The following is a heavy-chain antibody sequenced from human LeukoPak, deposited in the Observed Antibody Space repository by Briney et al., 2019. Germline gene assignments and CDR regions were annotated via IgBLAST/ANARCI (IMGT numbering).Heavy chain of an antibody. J-gene: IGHJ4*02. CDR3: ARDRGYSSFDY. CDR1: GFTFSSYG. Sequence: GGSLRLSCAASGFTFSSYGMHWVRQALGKGLEWVAVISYDGSNKYYADSVKGRFTISRDNAKNSLFLQMNSLRVEDTAVYYCARDRGYSSFDYWGQGTLVTVSS. V-gene: IGHV3-30*03. CDR2: ISYDGSNK. D-gene: IGHD4-23*01.